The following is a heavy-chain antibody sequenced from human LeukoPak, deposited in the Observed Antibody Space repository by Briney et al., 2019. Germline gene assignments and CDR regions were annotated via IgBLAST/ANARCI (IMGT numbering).Heavy chain of an antibody. D-gene: IGHD2-2*01. J-gene: IGHJ5*02. CDR2: INTDTGNP. Sequence: ASVKVSCKASGYTFTSYAMNWVRQAPGQGLEWMGWINTDTGNPTYAQGFTGRFVFSLDTSVSTAYLQISSLKAEDTAVYYCARGKGYCSSTSCYGVYWFDPWGQGTLVTISS. CDR1: GYTFTSYA. V-gene: IGHV7-4-1*02. CDR3: ARGKGYCSSTSCYGVYWFDP.